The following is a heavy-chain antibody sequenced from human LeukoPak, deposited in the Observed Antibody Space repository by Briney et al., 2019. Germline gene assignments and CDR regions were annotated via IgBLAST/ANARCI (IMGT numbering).Heavy chain of an antibody. D-gene: IGHD3-9*01. V-gene: IGHV5-51*01. Sequence: GESLKISCKGSGYSFTSYWIGWVRQMPGKGLGWMGIIYPGDSDTRYSPSFQGQVTISADKSISTAYLQWSSLKASDTAVYYCARRSYYDILTSYGGWFDPWGQGTLVTVSS. CDR3: ARRSYYDILTSYGGWFDP. J-gene: IGHJ5*02. CDR2: IYPGDSDT. CDR1: GYSFTSYW.